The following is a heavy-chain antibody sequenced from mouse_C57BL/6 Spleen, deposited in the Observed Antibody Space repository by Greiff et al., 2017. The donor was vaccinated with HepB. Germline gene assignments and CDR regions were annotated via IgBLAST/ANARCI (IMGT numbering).Heavy chain of an antibody. Sequence: EVQLVESGGGLVKPGGSLKLSCAASGFTFSDYGMHWVRQAPEKGLEWVAYISSGSSTIYYADTVKGRFTISRDNAKNTLFLQMTSLRSEDTAMYYCARGRDGSRYYAMDYWGQGTSVTVSS. CDR3: ARGRDGSRYYAMDY. CDR2: ISSGSSTI. D-gene: IGHD1-1*01. CDR1: GFTFSDYG. V-gene: IGHV5-17*01. J-gene: IGHJ4*01.